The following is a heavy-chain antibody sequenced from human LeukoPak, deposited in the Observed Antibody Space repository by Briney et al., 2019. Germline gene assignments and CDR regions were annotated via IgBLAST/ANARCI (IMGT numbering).Heavy chain of an antibody. J-gene: IGHJ6*03. CDR2: IDPNSGYT. Sequence: ASVKVSCKASGYRFSDYYIHWVRQAPGQGLEWMGRIDPNSGYTDYAQNFQGRVTMTRDTSINTIYMELSRLRSADTAVYYCARGVAGDYYYYMDVWGKGTTVTVSS. D-gene: IGHD6-19*01. CDR3: ARGVAGDYYYYMDV. CDR1: GYRFSDYY. V-gene: IGHV1-2*06.